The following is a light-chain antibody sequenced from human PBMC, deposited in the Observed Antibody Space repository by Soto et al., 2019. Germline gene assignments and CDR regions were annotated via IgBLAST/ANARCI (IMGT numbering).Light chain of an antibody. CDR3: AAWDDSLNGVV. CDR2: SNN. V-gene: IGLV1-44*01. CDR1: SSNIGSNT. J-gene: IGLJ2*01. Sequence: QSVLTQPPSASGTPGQRVTISCSGSSSNIGSNTVNWYQQLPGTPPKLLIYSNNQRPSGVPDRFSGSKSGTSASLAINGLQSDDESDYYCAAWDDSLNGVVFGGGTKVTVL.